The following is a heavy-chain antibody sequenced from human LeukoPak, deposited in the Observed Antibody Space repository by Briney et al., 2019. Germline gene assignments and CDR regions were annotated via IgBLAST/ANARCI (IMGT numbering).Heavy chain of an antibody. CDR3: ARGRPHGNDY. D-gene: IGHD4-23*01. J-gene: IGHJ4*02. CDR2: FASDGSST. CDR1: GFTFSSYW. Sequence: PGRSLRLSCAASGFTFSSYWMNWVRQAPGKGLVWVSRFASDGSSTTYADSVKGRFSISRDNAKNTLYLQMNSLRVEDTAVYYCARGRPHGNDYWGQGTLVTVSS. V-gene: IGHV3-74*01.